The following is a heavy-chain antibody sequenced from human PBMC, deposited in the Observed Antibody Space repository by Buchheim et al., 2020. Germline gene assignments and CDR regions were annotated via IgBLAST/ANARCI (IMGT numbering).Heavy chain of an antibody. CDR1: GFTFSSYG. J-gene: IGHJ2*01. D-gene: IGHD3-22*01. Sequence: QVQLVESGGGVVQPGRSLRLSCAASGFTFSSYGMHWVRQAPGKGLEWVAVIWYDGSNKYYADSVKGRFTISRDNSKNTLYLQMNSLRAEDTAVYYCARDQYYDSSGYHHWYFDLWGRGTL. V-gene: IGHV3-33*01. CDR3: ARDQYYDSSGYHHWYFDL. CDR2: IWYDGSNK.